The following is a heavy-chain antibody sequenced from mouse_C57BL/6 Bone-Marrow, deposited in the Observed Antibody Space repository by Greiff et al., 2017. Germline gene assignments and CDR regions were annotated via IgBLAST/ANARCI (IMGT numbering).Heavy chain of an antibody. J-gene: IGHJ3*01. V-gene: IGHV1-64*01. CDR2: IHPNSGST. D-gene: IGHD2-3*01. Sequence: QVHVKQPGAELVKPGASVKLSCKASGYTFTSYWMHWVKQRPGQGLEWIGMIHPNSGSTNYNEKFKSKATLTVDKSSSTAYMQLSSLTSEDSAVYYCARGGDGYRPRFAYWGQGTLVTVSA. CDR3: ARGGDGYRPRFAY. CDR1: GYTFTSYW.